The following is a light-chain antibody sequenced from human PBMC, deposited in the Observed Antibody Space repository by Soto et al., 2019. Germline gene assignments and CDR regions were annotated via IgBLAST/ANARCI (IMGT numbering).Light chain of an antibody. CDR1: QSVSSTY. CDR2: GAS. J-gene: IGKJ4*01. V-gene: IGKV3-20*01. CDR3: QQYGSSRLT. Sequence: ESVLTQSPGTLSLSPGERAPLSCRASQSVSSTYLAWYQQKPGQAPRLLIYGASSRATGIPDRFSGSGYGTDFTLTISRLEPEDFAVYYCQQYGSSRLTFGGGTKVDIK.